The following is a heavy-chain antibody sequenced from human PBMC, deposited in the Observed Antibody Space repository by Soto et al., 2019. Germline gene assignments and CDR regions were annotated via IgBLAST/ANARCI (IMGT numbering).Heavy chain of an antibody. Sequence: GSLRLSCAASGFTFSSYAMSWVRQAPGKGLEWVSAISGSGGSTYYADSVKGRFTISRDNSKNTLYLQMNSLRAEDTAVYYCAKDTDLGYCSSTSCKYRGIFDYWGQGTLVTVSS. V-gene: IGHV3-23*01. CDR1: GFTFSSYA. D-gene: IGHD2-2*01. CDR2: ISGSGGST. J-gene: IGHJ4*02. CDR3: AKDTDLGYCSSTSCKYRGIFDY.